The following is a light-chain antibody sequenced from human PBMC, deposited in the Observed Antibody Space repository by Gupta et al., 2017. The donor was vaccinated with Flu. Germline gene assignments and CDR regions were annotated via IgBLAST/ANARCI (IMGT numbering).Light chain of an antibody. J-gene: IGKJ4*01. CDR3: QHNDNSPPYA. Sequence: DIRMTQSPASLSASVGDSVTITCRASQNIENFLNWYQQKPGQTPKLLVFAASSLQIGVTSRFSGGGSGTEFTLTISSLQVDDFATYYCQHNDNSPPYAFGRGTKVEMK. CDR2: AAS. CDR1: QNIENF. V-gene: IGKV1-39*01.